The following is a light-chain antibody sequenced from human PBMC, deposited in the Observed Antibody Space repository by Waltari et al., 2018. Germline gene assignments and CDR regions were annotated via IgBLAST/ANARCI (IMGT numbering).Light chain of an antibody. CDR1: QSIPRW. J-gene: IGKJ4*02. Sequence: QTTQPPSTLSASVGVSVTITCRASQSIPRWLAWYQQKPGKAPKLLIYKASILESGVSSRFSGGGSGTEFTLTISSLQPDDFATYYCQHYDSYSATFGGGTKVEIK. CDR3: QHYDSYSAT. CDR2: KAS. V-gene: IGKV1-5*03.